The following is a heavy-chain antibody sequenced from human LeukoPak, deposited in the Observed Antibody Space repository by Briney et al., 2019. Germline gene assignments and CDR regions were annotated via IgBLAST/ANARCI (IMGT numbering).Heavy chain of an antibody. D-gene: IGHD1-26*01. CDR1: GGSMNDYF. J-gene: IGHJ5*02. CDR3: ARGDNVVGGGRNWLDA. CDR2: VSTSGIT. V-gene: IGHV4-4*07. Sequence: SETLSLTCTVSGGSMNDYFCSWIRQPAGKGLECIGRVSTSGITYHNPSRKSRVTMSPNTSKNKFYLKLNSLTAADTAVYFCARGDNVVGGGRNWLDAWGQGTLVTVSS.